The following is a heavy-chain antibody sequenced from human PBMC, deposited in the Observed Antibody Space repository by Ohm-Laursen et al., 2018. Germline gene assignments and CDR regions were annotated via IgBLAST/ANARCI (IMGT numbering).Heavy chain of an antibody. Sequence: SLRLSCSASGFTFSNYGMNWVRQAPGKGLEWVSYISSSGSTIYYADSVKGRFTISRDNAKNSLYLQMNSLRAEDTAVYYCARDVAHGGYGFGMDVWGQGTTVTVSS. D-gene: IGHD5-12*01. V-gene: IGHV3-48*04. CDR3: ARDVAHGGYGFGMDV. CDR2: ISSSGSTI. J-gene: IGHJ6*02. CDR1: GFTFSNYG.